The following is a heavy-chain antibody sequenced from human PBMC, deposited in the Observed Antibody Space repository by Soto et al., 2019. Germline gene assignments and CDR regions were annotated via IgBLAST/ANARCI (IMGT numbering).Heavy chain of an antibody. J-gene: IGHJ6*02. Sequence: PSETLSLTCTVSGGSVSSGSYYWSWIRQPPGKGLEWIGYIYYSGSTNYNTSLKSRVTISVDTSKNQFSLKLSSVTAADTAVYYCARDSPGYDFWSGYYPLWYGMDVWGQGTTVTVSS. CDR3: ARDSPGYDFWSGYYPLWYGMDV. D-gene: IGHD3-3*01. V-gene: IGHV4-61*01. CDR1: GGSVSSGSYY. CDR2: IYYSGST.